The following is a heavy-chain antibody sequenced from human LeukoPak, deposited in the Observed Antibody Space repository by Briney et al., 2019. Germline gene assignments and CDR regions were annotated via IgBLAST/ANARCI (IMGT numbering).Heavy chain of an antibody. Sequence: PSETLSLTCAVYGGSFSGYYWSWICQPPGKGLEWIGEINHSGSTNYNPSLKSRVTISVDTSKNQFSLKLSSVTAADTAVYYCARQTVVTSWSWFDPWGQGTLVTVSS. CDR2: INHSGST. V-gene: IGHV4-34*01. CDR3: ARQTVVTSWSWFDP. J-gene: IGHJ5*02. D-gene: IGHD4-23*01. CDR1: GGSFSGYY.